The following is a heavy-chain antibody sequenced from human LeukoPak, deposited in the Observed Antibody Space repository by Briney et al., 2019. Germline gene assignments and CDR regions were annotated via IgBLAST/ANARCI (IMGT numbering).Heavy chain of an antibody. CDR3: ARAQVGNWFDP. CDR2: INPSGGST. J-gene: IGHJ5*02. V-gene: IGHV1-46*01. CDR1: GYTFTSYY. Sequence: ASVKVSCKASGYTFTSYYMHWVRQAPGQGLEWMGIINPSGGSTSYAQKFQGRVTMTRHMSTSTVYMELSSLRSEDTAVYYCARAQVGNWFDPWGQGTLVTVSS.